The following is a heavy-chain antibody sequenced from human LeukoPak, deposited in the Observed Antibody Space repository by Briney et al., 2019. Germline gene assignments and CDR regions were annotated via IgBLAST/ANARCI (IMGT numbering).Heavy chain of an antibody. Sequence: SVKVSCKASGGNFSSYAISWVRQAPGPGQEWMGGVIPIFGTANYAQKFQGRVTITADESTSTAYMELSRLRSEDTAVYYCATGTTFDSEFDYWGQGTLVTVSS. V-gene: IGHV1-69*01. CDR1: GGNFSSYA. CDR2: VIPIFGTA. CDR3: ATGTTFDSEFDY. D-gene: IGHD1-1*01. J-gene: IGHJ4*02.